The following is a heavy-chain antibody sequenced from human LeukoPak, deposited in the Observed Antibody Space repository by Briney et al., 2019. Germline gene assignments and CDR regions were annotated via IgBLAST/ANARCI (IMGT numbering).Heavy chain of an antibody. CDR1: GFTFSSYS. Sequence: GGSLRLSCAASGFTFSSYSMNWVRQAPGKGLEWVANIKQDGSEKYYVDSVKGRFTISRDNAKNSLYLQMNSLRAEDTAVYYCARETVTADYWGQGTLVTVSS. CDR3: ARETVTADY. CDR2: IKQDGSEK. J-gene: IGHJ4*02. V-gene: IGHV3-7*03. D-gene: IGHD2-21*02.